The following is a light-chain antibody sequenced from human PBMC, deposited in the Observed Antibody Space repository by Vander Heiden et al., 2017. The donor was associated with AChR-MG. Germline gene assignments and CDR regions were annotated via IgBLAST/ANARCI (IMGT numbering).Light chain of an antibody. Sequence: DIQMTQSPSTLSASVGDRVTITSRASQSISSWLAWYQQKPGKAPKLLIYKASSLESGVPSRCSGSGSGTEFTLTISSLQPDDFATYYCQQYNSYSGTFGQGTKVEIK. J-gene: IGKJ1*01. CDR3: QQYNSYSGT. CDR1: QSISSW. CDR2: KAS. V-gene: IGKV1-5*03.